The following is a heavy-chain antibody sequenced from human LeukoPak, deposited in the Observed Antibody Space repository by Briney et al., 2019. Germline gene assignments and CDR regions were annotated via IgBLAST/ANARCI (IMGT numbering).Heavy chain of an antibody. D-gene: IGHD2-2*01. V-gene: IGHV3-48*01. CDR2: ISSSSSTI. CDR3: ARVVVVPAAIFSDY. J-gene: IGHJ4*02. CDR1: GFTLSSYS. Sequence: GGALRLSCAASGFTLSSYSMNWVRQAPGKGAEWVSNISSSSSTIYYADSVKGRFTISRDNAKNSLYLQMNSLRAEDTAVYYCARVVVVPAAIFSDYWGQGTLVTVSS.